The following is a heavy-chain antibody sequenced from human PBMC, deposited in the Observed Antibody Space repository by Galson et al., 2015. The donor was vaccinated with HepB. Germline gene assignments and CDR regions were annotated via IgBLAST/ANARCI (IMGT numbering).Heavy chain of an antibody. D-gene: IGHD1-26*01. Sequence: LRLSCAASGFTLNDYYMSFIRQAPGKGLEWVAYISSGSTTIYYADSVKGRFTISRDNAKNSLYLQMNSLRVEDTAVYFCARVGQIGTSYVDYFDYWGQGTQVVVSS. V-gene: IGHV3-11*01. CDR1: GFTLNDYY. CDR2: ISSGSTTI. CDR3: ARVGQIGTSYVDYFDY. J-gene: IGHJ4*02.